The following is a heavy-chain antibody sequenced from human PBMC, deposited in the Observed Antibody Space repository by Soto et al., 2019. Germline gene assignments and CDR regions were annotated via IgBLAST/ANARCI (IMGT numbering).Heavy chain of an antibody. CDR1: GGTFSSYA. J-gene: IGHJ4*02. Sequence: QVQLVQSGAEVKKPGSSVKVSCKASGGTFSSYAISWVRQAPGQGLEWMGGIIPIFGTANYAQKFQGRVTITEDESTSTAYMELSSLRSEDTAVYYCARTTGYSSSWYYSRGGTSDYWGQGTLVTVSS. CDR2: IIPIFGTA. CDR3: ARTTGYSSSWYYSRGGTSDY. D-gene: IGHD6-13*01. V-gene: IGHV1-69*01.